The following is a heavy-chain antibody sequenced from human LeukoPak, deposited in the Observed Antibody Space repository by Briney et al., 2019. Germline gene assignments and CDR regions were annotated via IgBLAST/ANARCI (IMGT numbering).Heavy chain of an antibody. D-gene: IGHD1-26*01. CDR3: ARRVSEVAPTLRNGENWFDP. Sequence: SETLCFTCSASSGSISGYYWNWIRQPAGKGLEWIGRIYTDGGTLYNPSLKSRVTMSVDTSKIQFSLKLTSVTAADTAVYYCARRVSEVAPTLRNGENWFDPWGRGTLVTVSS. V-gene: IGHV4-4*07. CDR1: SGSISGYY. J-gene: IGHJ5*02. CDR2: IYTDGGT.